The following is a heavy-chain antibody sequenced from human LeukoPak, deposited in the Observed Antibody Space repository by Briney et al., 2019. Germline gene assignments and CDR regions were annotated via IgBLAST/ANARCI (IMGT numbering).Heavy chain of an antibody. CDR3: ARGLPYGERWDYYYYYMDV. D-gene: IGHD4-17*01. CDR2: ISAYDGNT. V-gene: IGHV1-18*01. Sequence: ASVKVSCKASGYTFTSYGSSWVRQAPGQGLEWMGWISAYDGNTKYVQNLQGRVTMTTDTSTSTVYMELRSLRSDDTAVYYCARGLPYGERWDYYYYYMDVWGKGTTVTVSS. CDR1: GYTFTSYG. J-gene: IGHJ6*03.